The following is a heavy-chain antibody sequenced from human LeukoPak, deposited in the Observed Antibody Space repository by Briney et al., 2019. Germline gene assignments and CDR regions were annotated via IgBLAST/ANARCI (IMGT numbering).Heavy chain of an antibody. Sequence: PSETLSLTCAVYGGSFRGYYWSWIRQPPGKGLEWIGEINHSGSTNYNPSLKSRVTISVDTSKPQFSLKLSSVTAPAPAVYYCPRHHAVRYCSSTSCYPYFDYWGQGTLVTVSS. CDR3: PRHHAVRYCSSTSCYPYFDY. J-gene: IGHJ4*02. CDR2: INHSGST. CDR1: GGSFRGYY. D-gene: IGHD2-2*01. V-gene: IGHV4-34*01.